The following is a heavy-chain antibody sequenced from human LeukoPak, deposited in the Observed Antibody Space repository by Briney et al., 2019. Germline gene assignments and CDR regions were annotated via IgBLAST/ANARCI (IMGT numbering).Heavy chain of an antibody. CDR1: GFTFSDYY. J-gene: IGHJ3*02. CDR3: ARDPNGDYIGTFDM. CDR2: ISSSGSTI. V-gene: IGHV3-11*01. D-gene: IGHD4-17*01. Sequence: GGSLRLSCAASGFTFSDYYMSWIRQAPGKGLEWVSYISSSGSTIYYADSVKGRFTISRDNAKNSLYLQMNSLRAEDTAVYFCARDPNGDYIGTFDMWGRGTMVSVSS.